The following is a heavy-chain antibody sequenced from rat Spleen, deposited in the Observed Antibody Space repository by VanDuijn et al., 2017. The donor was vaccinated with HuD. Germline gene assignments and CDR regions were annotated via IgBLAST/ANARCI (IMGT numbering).Heavy chain of an antibody. D-gene: IGHD1-9*01. CDR3: ATGTYYGYTFDY. CDR2: ISPSGGST. Sequence: EVQLVESGGGLVQPGRSLKLSCVASGFTFSHYWMYWVRQAPKKGLEWVASISPSGGSTYYRDSVKGRFTISRDNAKSTLYLQMDSLRSEDTATYYCATGTYYGYTFDYWGQGVMVTVSS. J-gene: IGHJ2*01. V-gene: IGHV5-19*01. CDR1: GFTFSHYW.